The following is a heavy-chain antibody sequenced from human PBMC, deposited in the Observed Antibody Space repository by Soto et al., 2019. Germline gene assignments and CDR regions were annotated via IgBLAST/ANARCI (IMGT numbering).Heavy chain of an antibody. CDR2: IRGSGGST. CDR1: GFTFSSYA. Sequence: GGSLRLSCAASGFTFSSYAMSWVRQAPGKGLDWVSAIRGSGGSTNYADYVNGRFTISRDNSKNTLYLQMNSLRAEDTAVYYCAKGYCSDGSCYVFDYWGQGTLVTVSS. CDR3: AKGYCSDGSCYVFDY. D-gene: IGHD2-15*01. V-gene: IGHV3-23*01. J-gene: IGHJ4*02.